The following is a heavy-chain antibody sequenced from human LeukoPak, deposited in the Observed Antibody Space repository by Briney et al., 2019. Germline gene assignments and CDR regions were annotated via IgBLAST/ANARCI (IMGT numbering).Heavy chain of an antibody. CDR3: ARVTSYSSSWREYFQH. Sequence: SETLSLTCAVHGGSFSGYYWSWIRQPPGKGLEWIGEINHSGSTNYNPSLKSRVTISVDTSKNQFSLKLSSVTAADTAVYYCARVTSYSSSWREYFQHWGQGTLVTVSS. D-gene: IGHD6-13*01. J-gene: IGHJ1*01. CDR2: INHSGST. V-gene: IGHV4-34*01. CDR1: GGSFSGYY.